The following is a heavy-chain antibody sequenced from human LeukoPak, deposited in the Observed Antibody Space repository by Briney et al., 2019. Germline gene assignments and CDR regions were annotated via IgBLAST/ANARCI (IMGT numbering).Heavy chain of an antibody. CDR1: GFTFSSYE. J-gene: IGHJ4*02. CDR2: ISSSGSSI. Sequence: PGGSLSLSCVVSGFTFSSYEMNWVRQAPGKGLEWLSHISSSGSSIQYEDSVKGRFTISRDNAKNSLYLQMNSLRAEDTAVYYCARTRDGPFDYWGQGTLVTVSS. CDR3: ARTRDGPFDY. D-gene: IGHD5-24*01. V-gene: IGHV3-48*03.